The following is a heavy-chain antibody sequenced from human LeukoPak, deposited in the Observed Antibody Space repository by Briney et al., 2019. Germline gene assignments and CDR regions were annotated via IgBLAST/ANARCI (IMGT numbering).Heavy chain of an antibody. Sequence: PGGSLRLSCAASGFTFSSYAMSCVRQAPGKGLEWVSAISGSGGSTYYADSVKGRFTISRDNSKNTLYLQMNSLRAEDTAVYYCAKAPRVRGYSGYDPGDYWGQGTLVTVSS. V-gene: IGHV3-23*01. CDR1: GFTFSSYA. CDR3: AKAPRVRGYSGYDPGDY. CDR2: ISGSGGST. J-gene: IGHJ4*02. D-gene: IGHD5-12*01.